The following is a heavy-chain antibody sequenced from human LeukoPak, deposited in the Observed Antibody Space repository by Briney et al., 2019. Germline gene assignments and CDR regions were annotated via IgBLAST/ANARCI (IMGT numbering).Heavy chain of an antibody. CDR3: ARRDYYDSSGSPGHFDL. CDR2: IYPGDSDT. D-gene: IGHD3-22*01. CDR1: GYSFTSYW. V-gene: IGHV5-51*01. Sequence: GESLKISCKGSGYSFTSYWIGWVPQIPGKGLEWMRIIYPGDSDTRYSPSFQGQVTISADKSISTAYLQWSSLKASDTAMYYCARRDYYDSSGSPGHFDLWGRGTLVTVSS. J-gene: IGHJ2*01.